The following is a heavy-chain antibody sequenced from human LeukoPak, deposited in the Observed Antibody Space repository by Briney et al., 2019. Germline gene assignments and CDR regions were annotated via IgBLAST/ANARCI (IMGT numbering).Heavy chain of an antibody. CDR3: ARALEWLPKFDY. D-gene: IGHD3-3*01. V-gene: IGHV4-31*03. J-gene: IGHJ4*02. CDR2: IYYSGST. CDR1: GGSISSGGYY. Sequence: SQTLSLTCTVSGGSISSGGYYWSWIRQHPGKGLEWIGYIYYSGSTYYNPSLKSRVTISVDTSKNQFSLKLSSVAAADTAVYYCARALEWLPKFDYWGQGTLVTVSS.